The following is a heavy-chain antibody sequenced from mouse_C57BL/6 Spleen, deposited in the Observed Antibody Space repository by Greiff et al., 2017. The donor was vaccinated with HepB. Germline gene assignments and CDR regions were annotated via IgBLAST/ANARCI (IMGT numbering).Heavy chain of an antibody. V-gene: IGHV5-9-1*02. CDR2: ISSGGDYI. CDR3: TREGDYYGSSMDY. D-gene: IGHD1-1*01. J-gene: IGHJ4*01. CDR1: GFTFSSYA. Sequence: EVKVVESGAGLVKPGGSLKLSCAASGFTFSSYAMSWVRQTPEKRLEWVAYISSGGDYIYYADTVQGRFTISRDNARNTLYLQMSSLKSEDTAMYYCTREGDYYGSSMDYWGQGTSVTVSS.